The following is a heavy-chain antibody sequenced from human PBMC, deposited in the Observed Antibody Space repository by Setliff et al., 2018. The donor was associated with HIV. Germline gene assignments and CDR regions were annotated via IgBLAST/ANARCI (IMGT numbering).Heavy chain of an antibody. D-gene: IGHD5-18*01. Sequence: SETLSLTCTVSGGSISSSSYYWGWVRQPPGKGLEWIGSMYYSGSTYYNPSLKSRVTISVDTSKNQFSLKLTSMTAADTAVYYCARGRGYSYGYFDYWGQGTLVTVSS. CDR2: MYYSGST. V-gene: IGHV4-39*07. J-gene: IGHJ4*02. CDR3: ARGRGYSYGYFDY. CDR1: GGSISSSSYY.